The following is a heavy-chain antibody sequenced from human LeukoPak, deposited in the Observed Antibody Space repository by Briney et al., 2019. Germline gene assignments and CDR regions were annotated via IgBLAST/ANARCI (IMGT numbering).Heavy chain of an antibody. CDR1: GYTFTSYG. D-gene: IGHD2-21*02. CDR2: ISANNGNT. Sequence: ASVKVSCKASGYTFTSYGFSWVRQAPGQGLEWMGWISANNGNTNNAQNLQGRVTMTTDTSTSTAYMELRSLRSDDTAVYYCARDELLGYGMDVWGQGTTVTVSS. V-gene: IGHV1-18*01. J-gene: IGHJ6*02. CDR3: ARDELLGYGMDV.